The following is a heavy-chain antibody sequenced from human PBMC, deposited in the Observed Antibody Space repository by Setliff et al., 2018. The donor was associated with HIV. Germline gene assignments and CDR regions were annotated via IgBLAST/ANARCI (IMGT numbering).Heavy chain of an antibody. CDR2: ITGSGGST. D-gene: IGHD3-22*01. Sequence: PGGSLRLSCKASGFSFRSYAMSWVRQAPGKELEWVSGITGSGGSTYYADSVKGRSTISRDNSGDTLYLHINSLRAEDTAVYYCAKASRGEYYDNSGFFVTYFDYWGQGKLVTVSS. J-gene: IGHJ4*02. CDR1: GFSFRSYA. V-gene: IGHV3-23*01. CDR3: AKASRGEYYDNSGFFVTYFDY.